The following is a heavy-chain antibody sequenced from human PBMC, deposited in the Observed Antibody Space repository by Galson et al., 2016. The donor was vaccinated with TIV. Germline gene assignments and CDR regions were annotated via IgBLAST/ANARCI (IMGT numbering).Heavy chain of an antibody. Sequence: PALVKPTQTLTLTCTFSGFSLNTDGMCVNWIRQPPGKALEWLARIDWDDDKSYTPSLTTRLTISKDTSKNQVVLTMTNMDPVDTATYYCARISGYYDSSGHYIPRSFDYWGQGTLVTVSS. D-gene: IGHD3-22*01. CDR1: GFSLNTDGMC. V-gene: IGHV2-70*11. CDR3: ARISGYYDSSGHYIPRSFDY. CDR2: IDWDDDK. J-gene: IGHJ4*02.